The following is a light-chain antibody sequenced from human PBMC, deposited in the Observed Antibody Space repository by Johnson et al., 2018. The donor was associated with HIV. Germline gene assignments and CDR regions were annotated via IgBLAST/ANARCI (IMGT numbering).Light chain of an antibody. CDR2: ENN. J-gene: IGLJ1*01. CDR3: GTWDSSLSASYV. CDR1: SSNIGNNY. Sequence: QSVLTQPPSVSAAPGQKVTISCSGSSSNIGNNYVSWYQQLPGAAPKLLIYENNKRPSGIPDRFSGSKSGTSATLGITGLQTGDEVDYYCGTWDSSLSASYVFGTGTKVTGL. V-gene: IGLV1-51*02.